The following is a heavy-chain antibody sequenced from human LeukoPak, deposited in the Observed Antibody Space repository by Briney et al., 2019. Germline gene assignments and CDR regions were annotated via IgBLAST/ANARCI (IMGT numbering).Heavy chain of an antibody. J-gene: IGHJ4*02. D-gene: IGHD4-17*01. CDR3: AKEIRPNDY. CDR2: ISISGDKI. Sequence: GGSLRLSCEVSGSTFSNSAMSWVRQPPGKGLEWLSSISISGDKILYADSVKGRFTISRDNSKNTLYLQMNSLRDEDTAVYYCAKEIRPNDYWGQGTLVIVSS. CDR1: GSTFSNSA. V-gene: IGHV3-23*01.